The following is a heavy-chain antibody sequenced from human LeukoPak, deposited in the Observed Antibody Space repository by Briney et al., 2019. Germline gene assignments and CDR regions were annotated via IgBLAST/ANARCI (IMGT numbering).Heavy chain of an antibody. V-gene: IGHV3-21*01. CDR2: SSSSSSYI. Sequence: KPGGSLRLSCAASGFTFSSYSMNWVRQAPGKGLEWVLASSSSSSYIYYADSVKGRFTISRDNAKNSLYLQMNSQRAEDTAVYYCARDPGHDYFDYWGQGTLVTVSS. CDR1: GFTFSSYS. J-gene: IGHJ4*02. CDR3: ARDPGHDYFDY.